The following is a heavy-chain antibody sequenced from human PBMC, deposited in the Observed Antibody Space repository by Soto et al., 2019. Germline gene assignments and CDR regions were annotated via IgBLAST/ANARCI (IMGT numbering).Heavy chain of an antibody. CDR3: AKAAYCSGGSCYYYFDY. D-gene: IGHD2-15*01. J-gene: IGHJ4*02. V-gene: IGHV3-9*01. Sequence: EVQLVESGGGLVQPGRSLRLSCAASGFTFDDYAMHWVRQAPGKGLEWVSGCSWNSGSIGYADSVKGRFTISRDNAKNSLYLQMNSLRAEDTALYYCAKAAYCSGGSCYYYFDYWGQGTLVTVSS. CDR1: GFTFDDYA. CDR2: CSWNSGSI.